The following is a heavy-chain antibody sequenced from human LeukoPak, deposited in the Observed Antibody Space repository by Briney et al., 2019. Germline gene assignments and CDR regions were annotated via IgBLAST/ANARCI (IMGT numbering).Heavy chain of an antibody. J-gene: IGHJ6*02. CDR1: GYTFTNYW. CDR3: ARARYCGGDCYSYYNGMDV. CDR2: IYPTDSDT. Sequence: GESLKISCKGSGYTFTNYWIGWVRQMPGKGLEWMANIYPTDSDTRYSPSFQGQVTISADRSISTAYLQWSSLQASDTAIYYCARARYCGGDCYSYYNGMDVWGQETTVTVSS. V-gene: IGHV5-51*01. D-gene: IGHD2-21*02.